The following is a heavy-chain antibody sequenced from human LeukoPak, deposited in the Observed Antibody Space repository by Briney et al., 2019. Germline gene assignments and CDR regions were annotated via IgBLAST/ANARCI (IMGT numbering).Heavy chain of an antibody. J-gene: IGHJ4*02. D-gene: IGHD2-21*01. V-gene: IGHV4-34*01. Sequence: SETLSLTCAVYGGSFSGYYWSWIRQPPGKGLEWIGEINHSGSTNYNPSLKSRVTISVDTSENQFSLKLSSVTAADTAVYYCARHVWPFDYWGQGTLVTVSS. CDR2: INHSGST. CDR3: ARHVWPFDY. CDR1: GGSFSGYY.